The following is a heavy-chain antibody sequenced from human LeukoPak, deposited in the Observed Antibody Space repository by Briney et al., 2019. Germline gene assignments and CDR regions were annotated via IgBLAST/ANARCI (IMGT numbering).Heavy chain of an antibody. CDR3: ARVGSPSKYYDFWSGYPLSYYYYMDV. Sequence: ASVKVSCKASGYTFTSYGISWVRQAPGQGLEGMGWISAYNGNTNYAQKLQGRVTMTTDTSTSTAYMELRSLRSDDTAVYYCARVGSPSKYYDFWSGYPLSYYYYMDVWGKGTTVTVSS. CDR2: ISAYNGNT. D-gene: IGHD3-3*01. J-gene: IGHJ6*03. CDR1: GYTFTSYG. V-gene: IGHV1-18*01.